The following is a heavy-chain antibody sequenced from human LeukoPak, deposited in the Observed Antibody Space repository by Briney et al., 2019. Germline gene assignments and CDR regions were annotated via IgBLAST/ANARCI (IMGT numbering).Heavy chain of an antibody. CDR2: MYNSGST. CDR3: ARGSYYGSGSYYARHLCWFDP. Sequence: PSETLSLTCTVSGGSASSGSYYWSWIRQPPGKGLEWIGYMYNSGSTNYNPSLKSRVTISVDTSKNQFSLELTSVTAADTAVYYCARGSYYGSGSYYARHLCWFDPWGQGTLVTVSS. V-gene: IGHV4-61*01. CDR1: GGSASSGSYY. D-gene: IGHD3-10*01. J-gene: IGHJ5*02.